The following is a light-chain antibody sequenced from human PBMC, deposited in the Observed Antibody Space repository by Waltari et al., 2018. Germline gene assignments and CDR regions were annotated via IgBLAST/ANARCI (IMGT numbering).Light chain of an antibody. J-gene: IGKJ1*01. Sequence: DIQMTQSPSSLSASVGDRVTITCRASESIGYYLNWYQQRPGQTPDLLIYSASSLQDGVPSRFTGSGSGTVFTLTISSLQPEDSATYYCQQAYNTPSITFGQGTKVEIK. V-gene: IGKV1-39*01. CDR1: ESIGYY. CDR2: SAS. CDR3: QQAYNTPSIT.